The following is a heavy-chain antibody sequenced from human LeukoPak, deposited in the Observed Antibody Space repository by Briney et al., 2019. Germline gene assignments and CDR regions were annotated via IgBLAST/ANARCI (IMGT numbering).Heavy chain of an antibody. V-gene: IGHV4-39*01. J-gene: IGHJ3*02. CDR3: ARQEYCTTGESAFEI. CDR1: GGSISSSSYY. Sequence: WETLSLTCTVSGGSISSSSYYWGWIRRPPGKGLEWFGCMYYSGRDYFNPSLKSRVTISVDTSKNQFSQMLSSVTDADTAVYSCARQEYCTTGESAFEIWGQGTTVTVSS. CDR2: MYYSGRD. D-gene: IGHD6-6*01.